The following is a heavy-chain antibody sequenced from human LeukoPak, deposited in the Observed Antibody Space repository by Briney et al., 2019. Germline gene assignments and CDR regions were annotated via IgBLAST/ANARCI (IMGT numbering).Heavy chain of an antibody. D-gene: IGHD6-19*01. V-gene: IGHV3-30*02. J-gene: IGHJ6*03. CDR1: GFTFSSYD. CDR3: AKGSKAVLFTRDHYMDV. CDR2: IRYDGSNK. Sequence: GGSLRLSCAASGFTFSSYDIHWVRQAPGKGLEWVAFIRYDGSNKYYADSVRGRFTISRDNSKNTLYLQMNGLRAEDTAVYFCAKGSKAVLFTRDHYMDVWGKGTTVTISS.